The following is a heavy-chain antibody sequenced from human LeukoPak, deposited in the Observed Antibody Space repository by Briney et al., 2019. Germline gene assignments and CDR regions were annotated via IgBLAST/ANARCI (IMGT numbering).Heavy chain of an antibody. D-gene: IGHD2/OR15-2a*01. Sequence: GASVKVSCKASGYTFTGYYMHWVRQAPGQGLEWMGWINPNSGGTNYAQKFQGRVTMTRDTSISTAYMELSRLGSDDTAVYYCARAPTNIFNWFDPWGQGTLVTVSS. CDR3: ARAPTNIFNWFDP. CDR1: GYTFTGYY. J-gene: IGHJ5*02. CDR2: INPNSGGT. V-gene: IGHV1-2*02.